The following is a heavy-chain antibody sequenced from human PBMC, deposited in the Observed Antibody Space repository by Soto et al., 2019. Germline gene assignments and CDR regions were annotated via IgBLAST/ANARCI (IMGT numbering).Heavy chain of an antibody. CDR3: ARGSQGPYYYGSGRRPLYYYYGMDV. J-gene: IGHJ6*02. Sequence: KASETLSLTCAVYGGSFSGYYWSWIRQPPGKGLEWIGEINHSGSTNYNPSLKSRVTISVDTSKNQFSLKLSSVTAADTAVYYCARGSQGPYYYGSGRRPLYYYYGMDVWGQVPTGTFSS. CDR1: GGSFSGYY. D-gene: IGHD3-10*01. CDR2: INHSGST. V-gene: IGHV4-34*01.